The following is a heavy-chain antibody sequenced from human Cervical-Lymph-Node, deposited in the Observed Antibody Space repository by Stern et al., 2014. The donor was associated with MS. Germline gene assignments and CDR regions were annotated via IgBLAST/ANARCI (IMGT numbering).Heavy chain of an antibody. V-gene: IGHV5-51*01. CDR3: ARPPYYYDTPALAFDI. Sequence: EVQLVESGAEVKKPGESLKISCKGSGYSFTSYWIGWVRQMPGKGLEWMGIIYPGDSDTRYSPSFQGQVTISADKSISTAYLQWSSLKASDTAMYYCARPPYYYDTPALAFDIWGQGTMVTVSS. CDR1: GYSFTSYW. D-gene: IGHD3-22*01. J-gene: IGHJ3*02. CDR2: IYPGDSDT.